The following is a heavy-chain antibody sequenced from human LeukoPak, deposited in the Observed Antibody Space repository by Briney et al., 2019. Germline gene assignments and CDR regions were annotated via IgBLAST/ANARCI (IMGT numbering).Heavy chain of an antibody. Sequence: SETLSLTCAVSGGSISSYYWSWIRQPPGKGREWSGYIYYSGRTNYNPSLKSRVTLSVDTSKIQFSLQLSSVTAADTAVYYCARGYCSGGTCYGYFDLWGRGTLVTVSS. J-gene: IGHJ2*01. V-gene: IGHV4-59*08. D-gene: IGHD2-15*01. CDR2: IYYSGRT. CDR1: GGSISSYY. CDR3: ARGYCSGGTCYGYFDL.